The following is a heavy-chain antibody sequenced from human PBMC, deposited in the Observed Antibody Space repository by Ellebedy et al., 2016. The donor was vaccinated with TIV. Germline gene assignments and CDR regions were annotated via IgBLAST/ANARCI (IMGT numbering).Heavy chain of an antibody. J-gene: IGHJ4*02. Sequence: GGSLRLSCAASGFTFTNYGLHWVRQAPGKGLEWVAVISFDGRNAYYADSVKGRFTISRDNSKNTPSLQMNSLRAEDTAVYYCAKFGWQRFPAYFDNWGQGTLVTVSS. D-gene: IGHD5-12*01. CDR2: ISFDGRNA. V-gene: IGHV3-30*18. CDR1: GFTFTNYG. CDR3: AKFGWQRFPAYFDN.